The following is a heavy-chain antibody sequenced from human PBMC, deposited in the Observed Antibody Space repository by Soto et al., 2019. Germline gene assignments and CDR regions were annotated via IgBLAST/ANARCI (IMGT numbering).Heavy chain of an antibody. CDR2: VYNSGST. CDR1: GGSISSNY. V-gene: IGHV4-59*01. Sequence: SETLSLTCTVSGGSISSNYWTWIRQPPGKGLEWIGYVYNSGSTNYNPSLKSRVTISEDTSKSQFSLKANSMTAADTAVYYCARYRREAVAGYTLDNWGQGILVTVSS. J-gene: IGHJ4*02. CDR3: ARYRREAVAGYTLDN. D-gene: IGHD6-13*01.